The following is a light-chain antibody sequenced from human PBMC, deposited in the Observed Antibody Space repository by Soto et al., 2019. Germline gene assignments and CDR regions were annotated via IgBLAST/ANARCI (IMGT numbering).Light chain of an antibody. CDR1: QSVSSSY. V-gene: IGKV3-20*01. Sequence: EIELTQSPGTLSLSPGERATLSCRASQSVSSSYLAWYQQKPGQAPRLLIYDASSRATGIPDRFSGSGSGTDFTLTISRLQPQDFATYYCQQTYSAPQTFGQGTKVEIK. CDR2: DAS. J-gene: IGKJ1*01. CDR3: QQTYSAPQT.